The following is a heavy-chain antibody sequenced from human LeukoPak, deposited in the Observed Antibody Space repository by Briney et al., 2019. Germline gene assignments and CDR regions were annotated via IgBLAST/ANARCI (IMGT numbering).Heavy chain of an antibody. J-gene: IGHJ4*02. CDR3: AKDGIAAGMGGFDY. V-gene: IGHV3-30*18. CDR1: GFTFSSYE. Sequence: GGSLRLSCAASGFTFSSYEMNWVRQAPGKGLEWVAVISYDGSNKYYADSVKGRFTISRDNSKNTLYLQMNSLRAEDTAVYYCAKDGIAAGMGGFDYWGQGTQVTVSS. CDR2: ISYDGSNK. D-gene: IGHD6-13*01.